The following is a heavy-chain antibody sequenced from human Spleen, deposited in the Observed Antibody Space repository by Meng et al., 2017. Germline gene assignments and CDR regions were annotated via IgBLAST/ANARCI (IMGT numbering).Heavy chain of an antibody. D-gene: IGHD1/OR15-1a*01. Sequence: QPQLQESGPGRVKPSETLSLPCSVSGDSISSSDSYWGWIRQSPGKGLEWIGSIGHSGFTYYTPSLESRVTVSVDTSRSQFSLELTSVTAADTAVYYCVRSRARVRTGFDPWGQGTLVTVSS. V-gene: IGHV4-39*01. CDR1: GDSISSSDSY. CDR3: VRSRARVRTGFDP. CDR2: IGHSGFT. J-gene: IGHJ5*02.